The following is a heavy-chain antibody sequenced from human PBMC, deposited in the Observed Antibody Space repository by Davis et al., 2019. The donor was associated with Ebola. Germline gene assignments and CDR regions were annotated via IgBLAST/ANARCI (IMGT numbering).Heavy chain of an antibody. CDR2: IYYSGST. D-gene: IGHD6-13*01. J-gene: IGHJ5*02. CDR1: GGSISGYY. Sequence: SETLSLTCSVSGGSISGYYWSWIRQPPGKGLEWIGYIYYSGSTNYNPSLKSRVTISVDTSKNQFSLKLSSVTAADTAGYYCARRGTSSWYAGWFDPWGQGTLVTVSS. CDR3: ARRGTSSWYAGWFDP. V-gene: IGHV4-59*12.